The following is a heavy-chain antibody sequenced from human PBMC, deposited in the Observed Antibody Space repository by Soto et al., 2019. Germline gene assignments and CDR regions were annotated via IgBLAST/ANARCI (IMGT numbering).Heavy chain of an antibody. D-gene: IGHD2-2*01. Sequence: EVQLVESGGGLVEPGGSLRVSCVASGFTFSNAWMNWVRQSPGKGLKWVGRIKRKTDGGPTNYAEPVKGRFTISRDYSKNPLYLQIDSLENGETAVYYCTPRGPPHASSGLGGWGQGTTVTVSS. CDR1: GFTFSNAW. J-gene: IGHJ6*02. V-gene: IGHV3-15*07. CDR2: IKRKTDGGPT. CDR3: TPRGPPHASSGLGG.